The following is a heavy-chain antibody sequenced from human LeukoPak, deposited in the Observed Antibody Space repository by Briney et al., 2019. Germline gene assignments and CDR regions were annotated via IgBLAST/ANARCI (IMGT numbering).Heavy chain of an antibody. V-gene: IGHV3-48*02. Sequence: PGGSLRLSCAASGFTFSRYSMNWVRQAPGKGLEWVSYISSISSTIYYADAVKGRFTISRDNANNSLNLQMNSLGDEDTAVYYCARVHRGYSYGRLDYWGQGTLVTVSS. CDR1: GFTFSRYS. J-gene: IGHJ4*02. D-gene: IGHD5-18*01. CDR2: ISSISSTI. CDR3: ARVHRGYSYGRLDY.